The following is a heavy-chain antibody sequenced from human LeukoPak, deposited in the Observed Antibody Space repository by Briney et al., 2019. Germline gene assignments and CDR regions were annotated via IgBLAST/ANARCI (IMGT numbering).Heavy chain of an antibody. Sequence: GSLRLSCAASGFTFSSYGMHWVRQAPGKGLEWVAVIWYDGSNTYYADSVKGRFTISRDNSKSTLYVQMNSLRVEDTAVYCCARDRFCSTTSCYPGFFDYWGQGTLVTVSS. CDR1: GFTFSSYG. V-gene: IGHV3-33*01. CDR2: IWYDGSNT. J-gene: IGHJ4*02. D-gene: IGHD2-2*01. CDR3: ARDRFCSTTSCYPGFFDY.